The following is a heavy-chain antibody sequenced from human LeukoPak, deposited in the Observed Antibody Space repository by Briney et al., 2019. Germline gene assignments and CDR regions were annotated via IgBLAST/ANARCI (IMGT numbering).Heavy chain of an antibody. CDR3: ARDFEQWLVFDY. J-gene: IGHJ4*02. CDR2: IFTSGST. V-gene: IGHV4-61*09. Sequence: SETLSSTGIVPVGPIGGGRYYGNWFGQPPGRGLGWIGHIFTSGSTNYNPSLKSRVTISVDTSKNQFSLKLSSVTAADTAVYYCARDFEQWLVFDYWGQGTLVTVSS. CDR1: VGPIGGGRYY. D-gene: IGHD6-19*01.